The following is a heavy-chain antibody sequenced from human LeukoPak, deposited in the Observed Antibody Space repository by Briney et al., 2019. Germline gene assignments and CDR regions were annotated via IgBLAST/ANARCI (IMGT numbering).Heavy chain of an antibody. CDR3: ANFQTVGVKPFEH. CDR1: GFTVSSNY. J-gene: IGHJ5*02. D-gene: IGHD1-26*01. CDR2: IYSGGST. Sequence: HPGGSLRLSCAASGFTVSSNYMSWVRQAPGKGLEWVSIIYSGGSTYYADSVKGRFTISRDNSKNSLYLQMESLRVEDTAVYYCANFQTVGVKPFEHWGQGTLVTVSS. V-gene: IGHV3-66*01.